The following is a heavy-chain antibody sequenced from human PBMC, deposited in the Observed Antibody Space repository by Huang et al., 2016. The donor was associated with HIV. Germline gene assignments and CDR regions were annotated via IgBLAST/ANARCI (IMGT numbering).Heavy chain of an antibody. CDR1: GGAFRGSS. J-gene: IGHJ4*02. CDR2: INHNGKI. D-gene: IGHD3-10*01. CDR3: ARGFNYYASDNLGVYYFDS. Sequence: QVQLKQWGAGLLKPSETLSLTCAVYGGAFRGSSWTWIRQLPEKGLEWIGDINHNGKINNNPSLSAGVTISKDTPKNHFSLHLTSVTAADTALYYCARGFNYYASDNLGVYYFDSWGLGTLVTVSP. V-gene: IGHV4-34*02.